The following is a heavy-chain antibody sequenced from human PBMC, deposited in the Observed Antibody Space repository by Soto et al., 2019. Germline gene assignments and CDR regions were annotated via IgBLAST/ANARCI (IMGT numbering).Heavy chain of an antibody. Sequence: SVKVSCKASGGTFSSYAISWVRQAPGQGLEWMGGIIPIFGTANYAQKFQGRVTITADESTSTAYMELSSLRSEDTAVYYCARGVPDYGDLHYWGQGTLVTVSS. CDR1: GGTFSSYA. J-gene: IGHJ4*02. CDR3: ARGVPDYGDLHY. CDR2: IIPIFGTA. D-gene: IGHD4-17*01. V-gene: IGHV1-69*13.